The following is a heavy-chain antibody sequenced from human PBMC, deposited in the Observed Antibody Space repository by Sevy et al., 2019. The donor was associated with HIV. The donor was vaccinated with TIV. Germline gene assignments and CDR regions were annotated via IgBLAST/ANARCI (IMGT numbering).Heavy chain of an antibody. J-gene: IGHJ6*02. V-gene: IGHV5-51*01. CDR1: GYSFTNYW. Sequence: GESLKISCKGSGYSFTNYWIGWVRQMPGKGLEWMGMIYPGDSDTRYIPSFQGQVTISANKSISTAYLQWSSLKASDTAMYYCARRGYYDSSGYYTYGMDVWGQGTTVTVSS. D-gene: IGHD3-22*01. CDR3: ARRGYYDSSGYYTYGMDV. CDR2: IYPGDSDT.